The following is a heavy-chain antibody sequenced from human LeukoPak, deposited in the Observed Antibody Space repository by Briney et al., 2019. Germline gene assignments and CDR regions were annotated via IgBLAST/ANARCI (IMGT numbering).Heavy chain of an antibody. Sequence: GGSLRLSCAASGFTFSSYSMNWVRQAPGKGLEWVSSISSSSSYIYYADSVKGRLTISRDNAKNSLYLQMNSLRAEDTAVYYCARDSSSWYSAGYWGQGTLVTVSS. CDR1: GFTFSSYS. J-gene: IGHJ4*02. D-gene: IGHD6-13*01. CDR2: ISSSSSYI. V-gene: IGHV3-21*01. CDR3: ARDSSSWYSAGY.